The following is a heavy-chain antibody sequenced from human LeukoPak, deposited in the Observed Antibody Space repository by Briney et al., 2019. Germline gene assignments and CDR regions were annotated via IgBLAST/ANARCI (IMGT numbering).Heavy chain of an antibody. CDR2: ISGSGGST. Sequence: PGGSLRLSCAASGFSFSDYYMSWVRQAPGKGLEWVSAISGSGGSTYYADSVKGRFTISRDNSKNTLYLQMNSLRAEDTAVYYCAKDPARGREAVAGTYYWGQGTLVTVSS. V-gene: IGHV3-23*01. D-gene: IGHD6-19*01. CDR3: AKDPARGREAVAGTYY. CDR1: GFSFSDYY. J-gene: IGHJ4*02.